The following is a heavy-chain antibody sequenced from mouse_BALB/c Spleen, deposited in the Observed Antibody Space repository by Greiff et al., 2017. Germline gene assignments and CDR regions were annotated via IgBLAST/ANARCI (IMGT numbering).Heavy chain of an antibody. J-gene: IGHJ1*01. V-gene: IGHV14-1*02. CDR2: IDPENGNT. CDR1: GFNIKDYY. CDR3: ARPLGNWYFDV. D-gene: IGHD3-1*01. Sequence: DVQLQESGAELVRPGALVKLSCKASGFNIKDYYMHWVKQRPEQGLEWIGWIDPENGNTIYDPKFQGKASITADTSSNTAYLQLSSLTSEDTAVYYCARPLGNWYFDVWGAGTTVTVSS.